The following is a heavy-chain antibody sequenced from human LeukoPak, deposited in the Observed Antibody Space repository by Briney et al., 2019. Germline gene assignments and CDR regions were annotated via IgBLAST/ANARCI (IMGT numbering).Heavy chain of an antibody. D-gene: IGHD2-2*01. J-gene: IGHJ5*02. CDR2: IYSGGST. CDR3: ARMEGYCSSTSCPAGFDP. Sequence: GGSLRLSCAASGFTVSSNYMSWVRQAPGKGLEWVSVIYSGGSTYYADSVKGRFTISRDNSKNTLYLQMNSLRAEDTVVYYCARMEGYCSSTSCPAGFDPWGRGTLVTVSS. V-gene: IGHV3-66*02. CDR1: GFTVSSNY.